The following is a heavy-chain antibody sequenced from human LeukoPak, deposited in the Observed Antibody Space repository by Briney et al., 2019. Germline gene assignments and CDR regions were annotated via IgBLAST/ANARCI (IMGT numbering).Heavy chain of an antibody. CDR2: IDHSHIT. CDR3: ARLDGWGLDFDS. J-gene: IGHJ5*01. CDR1: GGSINSRAYS. Sequence: PSETLSLTCSVSGGSINSRAYSWAWLRLSPEKELHWIGSIDHSHITYYHPSFQIPATLSADTSRSEFSLKLTSVTAADTAAYFCARLDGWGLDFDSWGQGALVVVSS. D-gene: IGHD3/OR15-3a*01. V-gene: IGHV4-39*01.